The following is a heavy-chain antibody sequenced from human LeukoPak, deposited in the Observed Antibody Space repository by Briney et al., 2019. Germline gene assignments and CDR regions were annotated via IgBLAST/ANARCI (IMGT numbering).Heavy chain of an antibody. Sequence: ASVKVSRKASGYTFTGYYMHWVRQAPGQGLEWMGWISAYNGNTNYAQKLQGRVTMTTDTSTSTAYMELRSLRSDDTAVYYCARDYSSSSAFDPWGQGTLVTVSS. D-gene: IGHD6-6*01. J-gene: IGHJ5*02. CDR1: GYTFTGYY. CDR3: ARDYSSSSAFDP. CDR2: ISAYNGNT. V-gene: IGHV1-18*04.